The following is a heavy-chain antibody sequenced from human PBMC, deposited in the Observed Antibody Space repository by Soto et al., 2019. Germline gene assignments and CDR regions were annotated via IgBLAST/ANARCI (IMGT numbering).Heavy chain of an antibody. Sequence: GGSLRLCCAASGFTFTDYAMTWVRQAPGTGLEWVSVISGNGDFIYYADSVKGRFTVSRDNSENTVFLQMNSLRVEDTAMYFCAKNRARQQVIRGGDNWLAPWGPGTLVTVSS. CDR2: ISGNGDFI. D-gene: IGHD2-21*01. V-gene: IGHV3-23*01. CDR3: AKNRARQQVIRGGDNWLAP. J-gene: IGHJ5*02. CDR1: GFTFTDYA.